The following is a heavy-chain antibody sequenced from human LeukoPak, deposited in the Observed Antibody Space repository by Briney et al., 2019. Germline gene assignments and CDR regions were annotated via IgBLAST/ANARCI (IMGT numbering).Heavy chain of an antibody. CDR2: ISGTGANT. D-gene: IGHD6-13*01. V-gene: IGHV3-23*01. J-gene: IGHJ5*02. CDR1: GFPFSSYG. CDR3: AKRRYDTSSLDWFDP. Sequence: GSLRLSCAASGFPFSSYGMSWVRPAPGKGLEGVSTISGTGANTYYADSVKGRFTISRDNSKSTLYLQMNSLRVEDAAVYYCAKRRYDTSSLDWFDPWGQGTLVTVSS.